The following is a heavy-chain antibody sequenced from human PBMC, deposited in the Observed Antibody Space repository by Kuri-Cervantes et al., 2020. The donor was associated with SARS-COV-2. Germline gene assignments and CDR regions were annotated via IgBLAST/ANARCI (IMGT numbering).Heavy chain of an antibody. CDR3: AREDWNDAGVFDY. Sequence: ASVKVSCKASGYTFTDYYMYWVRQAPGQGLEWMGWINPNTGDTNYAQRFQGRVTMTTDTSTSTAYMELRSLRSDDTAVYYCAREDWNDAGVFDYWGQGTLVTVSS. CDR1: GYTFTDYY. V-gene: IGHV1-2*02. D-gene: IGHD1-1*01. J-gene: IGHJ4*02. CDR2: INPNTGDT.